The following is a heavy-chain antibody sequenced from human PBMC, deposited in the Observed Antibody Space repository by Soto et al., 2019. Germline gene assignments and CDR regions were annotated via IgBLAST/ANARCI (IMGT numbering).Heavy chain of an antibody. CDR3: AGGRYTVVRGVMNRFAP. V-gene: IGHV4-59*12. J-gene: IGHJ5*02. CDR1: GGSISSYY. Sequence: PSETLSLTCTVSGGSISSYYWSWIRQPPGKGLEWIGYIYHSGSTNYNPSLKSRVTMSVDTSRSQFSLKLTSVTAMDTAVYYCAGGRYTVVRGVMNRFAPWGQGTLVTVSS. D-gene: IGHD3-10*01. CDR2: IYHSGST.